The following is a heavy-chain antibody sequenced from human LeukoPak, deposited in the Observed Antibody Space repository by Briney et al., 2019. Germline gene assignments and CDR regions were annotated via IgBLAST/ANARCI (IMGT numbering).Heavy chain of an antibody. V-gene: IGHV4-39*07. CDR1: GGSLSSSSYY. D-gene: IGHD4/OR15-4a*01. J-gene: IGHJ4*02. Sequence: SETLSLTCAVSGGSLSSSSYYWGWIRQPPGKGLEWIGSIYYSGSTYYNPSLKSRVTISVDTSKNQFSLKLSSVTAADTAVYYCARDPYSRYGDYDYWGQGTLVTVSS. CDR3: ARDPYSRYGDYDY. CDR2: IYYSGST.